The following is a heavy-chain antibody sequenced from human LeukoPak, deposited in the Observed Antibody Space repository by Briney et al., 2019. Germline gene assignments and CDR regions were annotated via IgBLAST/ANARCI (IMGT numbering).Heavy chain of an antibody. V-gene: IGHV4-59*11. Sequence: SETLSLTCTVSGGSIRSHYWSWIRQSPEKGPEWIGHIYYSGSTNHNPSLKSRLTISVDTSKNQLSLKLSSVTAADAAVYYCARLHSSGWFDPWGQGTLVTVSS. J-gene: IGHJ5*02. CDR2: IYYSGST. CDR1: GGSIRSHY. CDR3: ARLHSSGWFDP.